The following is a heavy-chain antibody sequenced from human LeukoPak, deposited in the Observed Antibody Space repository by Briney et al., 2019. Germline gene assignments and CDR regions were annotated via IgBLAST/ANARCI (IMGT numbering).Heavy chain of an antibody. D-gene: IGHD3-9*01. Sequence: GGSLRLSCAASGFTFSNAWMSWVRQAPGKGLEWVGRIKSKTDGGTTDYAAPVKGRFTIPRDDSKNTLYLQMNSLKTEDTAVYYCTTDLLRYFDWLRFDPWGQGTLVTVSS. CDR1: GFTFSNAW. J-gene: IGHJ5*02. CDR2: IKSKTDGGTT. V-gene: IGHV3-15*01. CDR3: TTDLLRYFDWLRFDP.